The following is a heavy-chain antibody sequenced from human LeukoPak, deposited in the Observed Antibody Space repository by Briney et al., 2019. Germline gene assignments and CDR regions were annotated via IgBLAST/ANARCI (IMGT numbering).Heavy chain of an antibody. CDR3: ARGLWFGELTFYYYYYMDV. J-gene: IGHJ6*03. CDR1: GFTLSSYE. D-gene: IGHD3-10*01. CDR2: ISSSGSAI. V-gene: IGHV3-48*03. Sequence: PGGSLRLSCAGSGFTLSSYEMNWVRQAPGKGLEWVSYISSSGSAIYYADSVKGRFTISRDNAKNSLYLQMNSLRAEDTAVYYCARGLWFGELTFYYYYYMDVWGKGTTVTVSS.